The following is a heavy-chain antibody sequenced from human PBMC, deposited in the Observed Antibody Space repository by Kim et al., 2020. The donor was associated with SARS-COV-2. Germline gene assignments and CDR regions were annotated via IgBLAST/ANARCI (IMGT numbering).Heavy chain of an antibody. CDR2: INPSGGST. CDR1: GYTFTRYH. D-gene: IGHD3-10*01. V-gene: IGHV1-46*01. CDR3: ARNPGGFEY. Sequence: ASVKVSCKASGYTFTRYHIHWVRQAPGQGLEWMGEINPSGGSTTHAQRFQGRVTMTRDTSTSTVYMELSSLRSEDTAVYYCARNPGGFEYWGQGTLVTVS. J-gene: IGHJ4*02.